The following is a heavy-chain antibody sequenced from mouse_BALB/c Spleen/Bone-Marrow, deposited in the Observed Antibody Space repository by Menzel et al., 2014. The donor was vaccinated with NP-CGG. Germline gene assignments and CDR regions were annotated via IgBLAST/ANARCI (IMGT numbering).Heavy chain of an antibody. V-gene: IGHV1-69*02. J-gene: IGHJ4*01. Sequence: VQLQQSGAELVKPGASVKLSCKASGYTFTSYWMHWVKQRPGQGLEWIGEIDPSDSYTNYNQKFKGKATLTVDKSSSTAYMQLSSLISEDSAVYYCATARATSYAMDYWGQGTSVTVSS. CDR2: IDPSDSYT. CDR3: ATARATSYAMDY. CDR1: GYTFTSYW. D-gene: IGHD3-1*01.